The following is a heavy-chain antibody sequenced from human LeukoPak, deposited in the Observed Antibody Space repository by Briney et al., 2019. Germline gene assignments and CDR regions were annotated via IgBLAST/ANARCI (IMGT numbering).Heavy chain of an antibody. CDR2: IHYSGNT. CDR3: ARHDRDCSSTSCYHYMDV. J-gene: IGHJ6*03. Sequence: SETLSLTCTVSGGSIDSRTYYGAWIRQPPGKGLEWIGSIHYSGNTYYNPSLKSRVTVSIDTSKNQFSLKLNSVTAADTAVYYCARHDRDCSSTSCYHYMDVWGKGTTVTVSS. V-gene: IGHV4-39*01. D-gene: IGHD2-2*01. CDR1: GGSIDSRTYY.